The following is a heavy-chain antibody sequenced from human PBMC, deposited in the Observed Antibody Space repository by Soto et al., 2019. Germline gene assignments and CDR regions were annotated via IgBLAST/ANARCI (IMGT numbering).Heavy chain of an antibody. CDR2: ISGSGGST. V-gene: IGHV3-23*01. CDR3: AKEWPYCSGGSCPYYYYGMDV. Sequence: EVQLLESGGGLVQPGGSLRLSCAASGFTFSSYAMSWVRQAPGKGLEWVSAISGSGGSTYYADSVKGRFTISRDNSKNTLYLQMNSLRAEDTAVYYCAKEWPYCSGGSCPYYYYGMDVWGQGTTVTVSS. J-gene: IGHJ6*02. CDR1: GFTFSSYA. D-gene: IGHD2-15*01.